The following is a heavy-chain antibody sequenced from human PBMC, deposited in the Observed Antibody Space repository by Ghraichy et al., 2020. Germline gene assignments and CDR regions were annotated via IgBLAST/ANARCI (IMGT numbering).Heavy chain of an antibody. V-gene: IGHV1-69*13. CDR2: IIPIFGTA. CDR1: GGTFSSYA. Sequence: SVKVSCKASGGTFSSYAISWVRQAPGQGLEWMGGIIPIFGTANYAQKFQGRVTITADESTSTAYMELSSLRSEDTAVYYCARGRQWLVLGGGYYYYGMDVWGQGTTVTVSS. J-gene: IGHJ6*02. CDR3: ARGRQWLVLGGGYYYYGMDV. D-gene: IGHD6-19*01.